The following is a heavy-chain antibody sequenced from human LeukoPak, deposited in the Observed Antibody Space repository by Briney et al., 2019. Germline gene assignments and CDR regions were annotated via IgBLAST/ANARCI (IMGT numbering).Heavy chain of an antibody. D-gene: IGHD3-22*01. CDR2: INTNTGNP. Sequence: ASVKVSCKASGYTFTSYAMNWVRQAPGQGLEWMGWINTNTGNPTYAQGFTGRFVFSLDTSVSTAYLQISSLKAEDTAVYYCARVVAPHTYYYDSSGYSESFGYWGQGTLVTVSS. J-gene: IGHJ4*02. V-gene: IGHV7-4-1*02. CDR1: GYTFTSYA. CDR3: ARVVAPHTYYYDSSGYSESFGY.